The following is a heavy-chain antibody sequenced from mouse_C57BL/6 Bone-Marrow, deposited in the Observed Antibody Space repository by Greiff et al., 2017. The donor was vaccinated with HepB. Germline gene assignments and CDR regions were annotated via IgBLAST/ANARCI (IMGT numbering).Heavy chain of an antibody. J-gene: IGHJ1*03. CDR1: GYTFTSHW. CDR2: IFPGSGSS. V-gene: IGHV1-56*01. Sequence: VQLQQSGPELVRPGASVKISCKAPGYTFTSHWMQWVRQRPGQGLEWIGEIFPGSGSSYYNEKCKGKATLTVDTSASTAYMQRSSLTSEDSAVYFCARGFFTSAFDVWGTGTAVTVSS. CDR3: ARGFFTSAFDV. D-gene: IGHD6-1*01.